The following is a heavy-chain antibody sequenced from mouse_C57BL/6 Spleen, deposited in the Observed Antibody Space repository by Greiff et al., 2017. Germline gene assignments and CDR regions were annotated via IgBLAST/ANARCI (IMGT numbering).Heavy chain of an antibody. CDR3: ARNLAYGSSREYAMDY. V-gene: IGHV2-2*01. D-gene: IGHD1-1*01. Sequence: VQLVESGPGLVQPSQSLSITCTVSGFSLTSYGVHWVRQSPGKGLEWLGVIWSGGSTAYYAAFISRLSISKDNSKSQVFFKMNRLRADDTAIYYCARNLAYGSSREYAMDYWGQGTSVTVSS. CDR1: GFSLTSYG. J-gene: IGHJ4*01. CDR2: IWSGGST.